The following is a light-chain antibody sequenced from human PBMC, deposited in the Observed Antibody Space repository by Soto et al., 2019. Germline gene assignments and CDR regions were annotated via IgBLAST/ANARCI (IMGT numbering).Light chain of an antibody. V-gene: IGKV3-20*01. J-gene: IGKJ2*01. CDR1: PSVSTSY. Sequence: EIGLTQSPGPLSLSPGERATLACRASPSVSTSYLAWYQQKPGQAPRLLIYGASSMDTGIPTRFSGSGSGTALTLTNSRVEPGDCAVYYCQQYGSSPVYTFGQGTKREIK. CDR3: QQYGSSPVYT. CDR2: GAS.